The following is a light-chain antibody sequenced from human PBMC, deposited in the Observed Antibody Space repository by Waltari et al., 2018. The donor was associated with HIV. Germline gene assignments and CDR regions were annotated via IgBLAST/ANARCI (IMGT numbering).Light chain of an antibody. CDR2: RDN. Sequence: QSVLTQPPSASGAPGQRVTISCSGSSANIGHTVYLYQQLPGTAPKVLIYRDNQRPSGVPDRFSGSRSGTSASLDVSGLRSEDEANYICAAWDDILSGWVFGGGTKLTVL. V-gene: IGLV1-47*01. CDR3: AAWDDILSGWV. J-gene: IGLJ3*02. CDR1: SANIGHT.